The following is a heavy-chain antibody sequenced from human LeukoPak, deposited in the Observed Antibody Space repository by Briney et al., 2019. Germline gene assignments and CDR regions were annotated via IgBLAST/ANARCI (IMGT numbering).Heavy chain of an antibody. J-gene: IGHJ4*02. V-gene: IGHV3-23*01. D-gene: IGHD5-24*01. Sequence: GGSLRLSCAASGFTFSSYAMSWVRQAPGKGLEWVSAISGSGGSTYYADSVKGRFTISRDNSKNTLYLQINRLRPEDTAVYYFAKGQRVERAKNDSWAQETLVTVSS. CDR1: GFTFSSYA. CDR2: ISGSGGST. CDR3: AKGQRVERAKNDS.